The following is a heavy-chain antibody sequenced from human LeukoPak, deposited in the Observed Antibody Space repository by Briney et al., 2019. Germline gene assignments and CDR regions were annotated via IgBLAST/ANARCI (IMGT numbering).Heavy chain of an antibody. D-gene: IGHD2-8*01. CDR3: ARDAPNDAEAFLDY. J-gene: IGHJ4*02. Sequence: GGSLRLSCAASGLTVSGNCMNWVRQAPGKGLEWVSAIFTDDTTYYGDSVKGRFTISRDNSKNTLYLQMNSLRAEDTAVYYCARDAPNDAEAFLDYWGQGTLVSVSS. V-gene: IGHV3-66*01. CDR2: IFTDDTT. CDR1: GLTVSGNC.